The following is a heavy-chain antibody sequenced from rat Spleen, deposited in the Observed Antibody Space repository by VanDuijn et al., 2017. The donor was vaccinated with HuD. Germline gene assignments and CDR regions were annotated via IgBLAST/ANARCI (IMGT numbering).Heavy chain of an antibody. J-gene: IGHJ4*01. D-gene: IGHD4-3*01. CDR1: GFTFNKYW. CDR3: ARHGWGYGVMDA. CDR2: ITPGGGNT. Sequence: EVQLVESGGGLVQPGRSLKLSCVASGFTFNKYWMYWVRQAPGKGLEWVSYITPGGGNTYYPDSVKGRFTISRDNAKGTLYLQMDSLTSEDTVTYYCARHGWGYGVMDAWGQGASVTVSS. V-gene: IGHV5-31*01.